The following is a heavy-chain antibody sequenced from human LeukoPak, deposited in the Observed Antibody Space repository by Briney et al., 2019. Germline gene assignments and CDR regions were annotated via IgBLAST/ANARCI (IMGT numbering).Heavy chain of an antibody. V-gene: IGHV4-59*01. CDR1: GGSISSYY. CDR3: ARDVSGSYYWSHRGAFDI. D-gene: IGHD1-26*01. Sequence: SETLSLTCTVSGGSISSYYWSWIRQPPGKGLEWIGYIYYSGSTNYNPSLKSRVTISVATSKNQFSLKLSSVTAADTAVYYCARDVSGSYYWSHRGAFDIWGQGTMVTVSS. CDR2: IYYSGST. J-gene: IGHJ3*02.